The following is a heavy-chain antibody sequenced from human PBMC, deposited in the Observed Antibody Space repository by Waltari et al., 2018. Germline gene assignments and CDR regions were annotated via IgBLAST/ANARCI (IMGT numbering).Heavy chain of an antibody. CDR1: GCPFSSHW. CDR3: SRDLQHGDFGRGRDY. V-gene: IGHV3-74*01. Sequence: EVQLEESGGGLVQPGGSLRLSCSASGCPFSSHWRHWVRQAPGKGLVWVSRTNGDGSSTSYADSVKGRFTISRDNAKNTLYLQMNSLRAEDTAVYYCSRDLQHGDFGRGRDYWGQGTLVTVSS. J-gene: IGHJ4*02. CDR2: TNGDGSST. D-gene: IGHD4-17*01.